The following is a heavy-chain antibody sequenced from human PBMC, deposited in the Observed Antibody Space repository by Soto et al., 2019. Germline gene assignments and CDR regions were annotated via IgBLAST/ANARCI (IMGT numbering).Heavy chain of an antibody. V-gene: IGHV3-30-3*01. Sequence: QVQLVESGGGVVQPGRSLRLSCAASGFTFSSYAMHWVRQAPGKGLEWVAVISYDGSNKYYADSVKGRFTISRDNSKNTLYLQMNSLRAEDTAVYYCAKVTNPYSSGGSFDYWGQGTLVTVS. CDR3: AKVTNPYSSGGSFDY. CDR2: ISYDGSNK. J-gene: IGHJ4*02. D-gene: IGHD6-19*01. CDR1: GFTFSSYA.